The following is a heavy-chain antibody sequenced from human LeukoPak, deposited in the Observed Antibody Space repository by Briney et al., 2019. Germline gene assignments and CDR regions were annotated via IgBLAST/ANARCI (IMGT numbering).Heavy chain of an antibody. CDR2: IKQEGSEK. V-gene: IGHV3-7*01. CDR1: GFIFSSYW. Sequence: GGSLRLSCAASGFIFSSYWMSWVRQAPGKGLEWVANIKQEGSEKYYVDSVKGRFTISRDNSKNTLYLQMNSLRPEDTAVYYCAKDSALNWFDPWGQGTLVTVSS. CDR3: AKDSALNWFDP. J-gene: IGHJ5*02.